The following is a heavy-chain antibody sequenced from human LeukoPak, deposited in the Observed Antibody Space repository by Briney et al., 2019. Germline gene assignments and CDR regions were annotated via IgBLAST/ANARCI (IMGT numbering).Heavy chain of an antibody. D-gene: IGHD2-2*01. CDR1: GFTFSSYA. V-gene: IGHV3-30*04. CDR2: ISYDGSNK. J-gene: IGHJ4*02. Sequence: AGGSLRLSCAASGFTFSSYAMHWVRQAPGKGLEWVAVISYDGSNKYYADSVKGRFTISRDNSKNTLYLQMSSLRAEDTAVYYCAGSYCYSPSCSGRYLDYWGQGTLVTVSS. CDR3: AGSYCYSPSCSGRYLDY.